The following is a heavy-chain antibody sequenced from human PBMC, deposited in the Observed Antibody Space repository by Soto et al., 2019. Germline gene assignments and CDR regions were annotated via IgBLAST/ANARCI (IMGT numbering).Heavy chain of an antibody. V-gene: IGHV3-30-3*01. J-gene: IGHJ4*02. CDR1: GFTFSSYA. D-gene: IGHD3-9*01. Sequence: QVQLVESGGGVVQPGRSLRLSCAASGFTFSSYAMHWVRQAPGKGLEWVAVISYDGSNKYYADSVKGRFTISRDNSKNTLYLQMNSLRAEDTAVYYCARHPYDILTGYFDYWGQGTLVTVSS. CDR3: ARHPYDILTGYFDY. CDR2: ISYDGSNK.